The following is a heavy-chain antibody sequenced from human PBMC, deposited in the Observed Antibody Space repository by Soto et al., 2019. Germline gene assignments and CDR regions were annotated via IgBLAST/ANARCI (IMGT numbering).Heavy chain of an antibody. D-gene: IGHD3-10*01. J-gene: IGHJ6*02. CDR2: IYHSGST. CDR1: GGSISSSNW. V-gene: IGHV4-4*02. CDR3: ARDRSITMVRGVIPYYYYGMDV. Sequence: PSETLSLTCAFSGGSISSSNWWSWVRQPPGKGLEWIGEIYHSGSTNYNPSLKSRVTISVDKSKNQFSLKLSSVTAADTAVYYCARDRSITMVRGVIPYYYYGMDVWGQGTTVTVSS.